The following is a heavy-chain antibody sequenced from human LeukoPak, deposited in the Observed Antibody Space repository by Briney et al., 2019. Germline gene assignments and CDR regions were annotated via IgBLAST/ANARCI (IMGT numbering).Heavy chain of an antibody. CDR3: ARGVAGYYDNSGYYYGHWFDP. Sequence: SETLSLTCTVSGGSISSGDYYWSWIRQPPGKGLEWIGYIYYSGSTYYNPSLQSRVTISVDTSKNQFSLKLSSVTAADTAVYYCARGVAGYYDNSGYYYGHWFDPWGQGTLVTVSS. J-gene: IGHJ5*02. CDR1: GGSISSGDYY. D-gene: IGHD3-22*01. CDR2: IYYSGST. V-gene: IGHV4-30-4*01.